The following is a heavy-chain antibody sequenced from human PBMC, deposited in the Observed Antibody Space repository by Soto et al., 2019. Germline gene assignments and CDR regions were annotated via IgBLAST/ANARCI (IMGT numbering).Heavy chain of an antibody. D-gene: IGHD6-19*01. J-gene: IGHJ5*02. CDR1: GYSFTSYW. V-gene: IGHV5-51*01. CDR2: IYPGDSDT. Sequence: GESLKISCKGSGYSFTSYWIGWVRQMPGKGLEWMGIIYPGDSDTRYSPSFQGQVTISADKSISTAYLQWSSLKASDTAMYYCARRGPNSSGWYDWFDPWGQGTLVTVSS. CDR3: ARRGPNSSGWYDWFDP.